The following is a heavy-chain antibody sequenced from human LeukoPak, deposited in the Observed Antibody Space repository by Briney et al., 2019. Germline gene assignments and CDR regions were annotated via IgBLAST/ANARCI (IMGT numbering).Heavy chain of an antibody. J-gene: IGHJ4*02. D-gene: IGHD3-3*01. V-gene: IGHV3-53*01. CDR3: ARSDFWSGYYRY. CDR1: GFTFSMYA. Sequence: GGSLRLSCAVSGFTFSMYAMAWVRQAPGKGLEWVSVIYSGGSTYYADSVKGRFTISRDNSKNTLYLQMNSLRAEDTAVYYCARSDFWSGYYRYWGQGTLVTVSS. CDR2: IYSGGST.